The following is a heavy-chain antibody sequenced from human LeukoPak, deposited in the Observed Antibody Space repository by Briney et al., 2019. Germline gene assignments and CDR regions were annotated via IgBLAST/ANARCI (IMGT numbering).Heavy chain of an antibody. Sequence: GGSLRLSCAASGFTFSSYWMSWVRQAPGKGLEWVANIKQDGSEKYYVDSVKGRFTISRDNAKNSLYLQMNSLRAEDTAVYYCAKDNDILTGYPRFDYWGQGTLVTVSS. CDR2: IKQDGSEK. J-gene: IGHJ4*02. V-gene: IGHV3-7*03. D-gene: IGHD3-9*01. CDR3: AKDNDILTGYPRFDY. CDR1: GFTFSSYW.